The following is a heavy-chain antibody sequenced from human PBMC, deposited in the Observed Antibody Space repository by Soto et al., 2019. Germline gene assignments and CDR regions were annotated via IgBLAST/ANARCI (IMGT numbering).Heavy chain of an antibody. D-gene: IGHD3-9*01. CDR2: IYTSGST. CDR3: AREEPYYDILTGYYIRYGMDV. J-gene: IGHJ6*02. CDR1: GGPISSYF. Sequence: SESRSLTCTVSGGPISSYFWSWIRQPAGKGLEWIGRIYTSGSTNYNPSLKSRVSMSVDTSKNQFSLKLSSVTAADTAVYYCAREEPYYDILTGYYIRYGMDVWGQGTTVTVSS. V-gene: IGHV4-4*07.